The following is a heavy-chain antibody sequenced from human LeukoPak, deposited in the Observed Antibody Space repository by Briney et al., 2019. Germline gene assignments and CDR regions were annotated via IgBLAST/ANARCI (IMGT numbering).Heavy chain of an antibody. CDR3: ATQVAGGPLDY. D-gene: IGHD6-19*01. J-gene: IGHJ4*02. V-gene: IGHV4-39*01. CDR1: GGSISSTTYY. Sequence: PSETLSLTCAVSGGSISSTTYYWAWIRQPPGKGLEWIGSIYYTGRTHYIPSLKSRVTISLDTSKNQFSLSLSSVTAADTAVYYCATQVAGGPLDYWGQGTLVTVSS. CDR2: IYYTGRT.